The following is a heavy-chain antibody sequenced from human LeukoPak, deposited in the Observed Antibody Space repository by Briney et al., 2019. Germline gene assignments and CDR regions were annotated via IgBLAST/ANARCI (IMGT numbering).Heavy chain of an antibody. Sequence: CPGGSLRLSCAASGFTFDDYGMSWVRQAPGKGLEWVSGINWNGGSTGYADSVKGRFTISRDNAKNSLYLQMNSLRAEDTALYHCARGYYDILTHDAFDIWGQGTMVTVSS. D-gene: IGHD3-9*01. V-gene: IGHV3-20*01. CDR2: INWNGGST. CDR1: GFTFDDYG. J-gene: IGHJ3*02. CDR3: ARGYYDILTHDAFDI.